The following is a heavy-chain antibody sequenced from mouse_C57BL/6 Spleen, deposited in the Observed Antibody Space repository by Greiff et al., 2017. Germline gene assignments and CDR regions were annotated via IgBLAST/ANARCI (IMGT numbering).Heavy chain of an antibody. CDR2: INPSNGGT. D-gene: IGHD1-1*01. J-gene: IGHJ1*03. Sequence: VQLQQPGTELVKPGASVKLSCKASGYTFTSYWMHWVKQRPGQGLEWIGNINPSNGGTNYNEKFKSKATLTVDKSSSTAYMQLSSLTSEDSAVYYWARSPFTTVVATDWYFDVWGTGTTVTVSS. V-gene: IGHV1-53*01. CDR3: ARSPFTTVVATDWYFDV. CDR1: GYTFTSYW.